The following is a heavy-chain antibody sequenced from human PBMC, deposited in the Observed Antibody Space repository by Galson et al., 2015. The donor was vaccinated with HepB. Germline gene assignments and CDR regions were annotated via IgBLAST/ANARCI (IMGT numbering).Heavy chain of an antibody. J-gene: IGHJ4*02. D-gene: IGHD1/OR15-1a*01. CDR1: GGTFSSYA. Sequence: SVKVSCKASGGTFSSYAISWVRQAPGQGLEWMGGIIPIFGTANYAQKFQGRVTITADESTSTAYMELSSLRSEDTAVYYCAREGELEQGDFDYWGQGTLVTVSS. CDR3: AREGELEQGDFDY. V-gene: IGHV1-69*13. CDR2: IIPIFGTA.